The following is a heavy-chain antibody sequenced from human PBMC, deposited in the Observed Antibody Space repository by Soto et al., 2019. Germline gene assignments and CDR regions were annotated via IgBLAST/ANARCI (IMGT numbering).Heavy chain of an antibody. D-gene: IGHD3-22*01. V-gene: IGHV1-18*04. CDR2: ISGHNGNT. Sequence: ASVKVSCKASGYSFTSYGISWVRQAPGQGPEWMGWISGHNGNTNHPQSLQGRVTMTTDTSRNTAYMELRSLRSDDTAVYYCARHRFNYYDDTVYYYFDYWGQGTLVTV. CDR1: GYSFTSYG. CDR3: ARHRFNYYDDTVYYYFDY. J-gene: IGHJ4*02.